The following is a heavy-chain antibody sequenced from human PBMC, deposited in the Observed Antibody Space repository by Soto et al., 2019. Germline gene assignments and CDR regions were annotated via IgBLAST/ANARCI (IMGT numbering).Heavy chain of an antibody. CDR1: GGSIRGFH. J-gene: IGHJ6*02. V-gene: IGHV4-59*01. CDR2: LYYSGST. Sequence: LTCSFSGGSIRGFHWSWIRQPPGKGLEWIGHLYYSGSTNYNPSLKGRATILVDTSRNHFSLKLSSFTAADTAVYFCARDLPVSEGPYYYGMDVWGPGTTVTVSS. CDR3: ARDLPVSEGPYYYGMDV.